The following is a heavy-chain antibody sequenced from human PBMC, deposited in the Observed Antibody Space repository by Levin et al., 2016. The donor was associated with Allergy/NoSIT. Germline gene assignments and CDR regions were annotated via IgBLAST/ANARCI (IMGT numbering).Heavy chain of an antibody. CDR1: GGSISSYY. V-gene: IGHV4-59*08. Sequence: SETLSLTCTVSGGSISSYYWSWIRQPPGKGLEWIGYIYYSGSTNYNPSLKSRVTISVDTSKNQFSLKLSSVTAADTAVYYCARHGSRSSGWYRPYYYYYGMDVWGQGTTVTVSS. D-gene: IGHD6-19*01. CDR3: ARHGSRSSGWYRPYYYYYGMDV. J-gene: IGHJ6*02. CDR2: IYYSGST.